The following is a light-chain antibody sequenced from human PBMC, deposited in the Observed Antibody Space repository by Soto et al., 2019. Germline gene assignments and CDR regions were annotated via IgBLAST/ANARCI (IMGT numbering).Light chain of an antibody. CDR3: QQYGSSPLT. CDR1: QSVSSNF. V-gene: IGKV3-20*01. Sequence: EIVLTQSPGTLSLSPGERGTLSCRASQSVSSNFLAWYQQKPGQAPRLLMYGASFRATGIPDRFSGSGSGTDFTLTISRLEPEDFAVYFCQQYGSSPLTFGGGTKVEIK. J-gene: IGKJ4*01. CDR2: GAS.